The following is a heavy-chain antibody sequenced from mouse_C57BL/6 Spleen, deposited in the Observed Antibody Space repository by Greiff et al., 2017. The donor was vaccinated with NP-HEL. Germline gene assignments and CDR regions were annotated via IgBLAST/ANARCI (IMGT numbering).Heavy chain of an antibody. CDR3: ARWGDYDGDWYFDV. J-gene: IGHJ1*03. V-gene: IGHV1-55*01. CDR2: IYPGSGST. D-gene: IGHD2-4*01. CDR1: GYTFTSYW. Sequence: QVQLQQSGAELVKPGASVKMSCKASGYTFTSYWITWVKQRPGQGLEWIGDIYPGSGSTNYNEKFKSKATLTVDTSSSTAYMQLSSLTSEDSAVYYCARWGDYDGDWYFDVWGTGTTVTVSS.